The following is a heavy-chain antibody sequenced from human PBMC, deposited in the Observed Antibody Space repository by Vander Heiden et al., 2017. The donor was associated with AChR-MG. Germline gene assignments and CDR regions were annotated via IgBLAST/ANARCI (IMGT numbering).Heavy chain of an antibody. Sequence: QAQLVQSGAEVKKPGSSVTVSCKPSGGPFRSYAISWVGQAPGQGLEGMGGIIPIFGTANYAQKFQGRVTITADKSTSTAYMELSSLRSEDTAVYYCAREPSAYCGGDCYPFDYWGQGTLVTVSS. CDR2: IIPIFGTA. V-gene: IGHV1-69*06. CDR3: AREPSAYCGGDCYPFDY. D-gene: IGHD2-21*02. CDR1: GGPFRSYA. J-gene: IGHJ4*02.